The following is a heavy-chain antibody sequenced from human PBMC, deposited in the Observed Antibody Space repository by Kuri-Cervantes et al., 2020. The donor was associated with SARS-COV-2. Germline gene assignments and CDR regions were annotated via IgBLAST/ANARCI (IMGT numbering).Heavy chain of an antibody. Sequence: SETLSLTCTVSGGSISSGDYYWSWIRQPPGKGLEWIGSIYHSGSTYYNPSLKSRVTISVDTSKNQFSLKLSSVTAADTAVYYCARDNYDFWSGASLPGYWGQGTLVTVSS. D-gene: IGHD3-3*01. J-gene: IGHJ4*02. V-gene: IGHV4-39*07. CDR3: ARDNYDFWSGASLPGY. CDR2: IYHSGST. CDR1: GGSISSGDYY.